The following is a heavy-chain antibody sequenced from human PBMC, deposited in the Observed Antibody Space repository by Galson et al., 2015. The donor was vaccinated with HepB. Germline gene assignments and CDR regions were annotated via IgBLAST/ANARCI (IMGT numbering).Heavy chain of an antibody. V-gene: IGHV3-30*02. J-gene: IGHJ4*02. CDR2: IRYDGSDK. D-gene: IGHD3-9*01. Sequence: SLRLSCAASGFTFSNYAMHWVRQAPGKGLEWVAFIRYDGSDKDYADSVKGRFTIFRDNSKNTLYLQMNSLRAADTAVYYCAKDRILFSNDWLHKGVFDHWGQGTLVTVSS. CDR3: AKDRILFSNDWLHKGVFDH. CDR1: GFTFSNYA.